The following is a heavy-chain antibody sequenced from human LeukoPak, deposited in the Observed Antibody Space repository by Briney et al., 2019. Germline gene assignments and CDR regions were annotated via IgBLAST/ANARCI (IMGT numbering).Heavy chain of an antibody. CDR1: GGSISSSSYY. D-gene: IGHD2-15*01. Sequence: SETLSLTCTVSGGSISSSSYYWSWIRQPPGKGLEWIGYIHYSGSTNYNPSLKSRVTISVDTSKNQFSLKLSSVTAADTAVYYCARTTEGYCRGRSCYSYYYYMDVWGKGTTVTVSS. J-gene: IGHJ6*03. CDR2: IHYSGST. CDR3: ARTTEGYCRGRSCYSYYYYMDV. V-gene: IGHV4-61*01.